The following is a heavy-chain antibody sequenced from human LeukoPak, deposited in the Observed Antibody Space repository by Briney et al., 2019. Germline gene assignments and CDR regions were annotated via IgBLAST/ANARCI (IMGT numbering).Heavy chain of an antibody. J-gene: IGHJ6*02. D-gene: IGHD2-2*01. CDR1: SNTFTSYG. CDR2: ISAYNGNT. CDR3: ARKGDPAALIYYYYYGMDV. V-gene: IGHV1-18*01. Sequence: ASVKVSCKASSNTFTSYGISWVRQAPGQGLEWMGWISAYNGNTNYAQKLQGRVTMTTDTSPSTAYMELRSLRSDDTAVYYCARKGDPAALIYYYYYGMDVWGQGTTVTVSS.